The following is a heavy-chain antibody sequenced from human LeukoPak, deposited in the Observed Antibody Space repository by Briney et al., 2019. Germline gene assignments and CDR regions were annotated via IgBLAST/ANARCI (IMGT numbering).Heavy chain of an antibody. CDR1: GFTFGDYW. V-gene: IGHV3-7*05. J-gene: IGHJ6*02. Sequence: PGGSLRLSCEASGFTFGDYWMTWVRQAPGKGLEGVANIKQDGSENHYVDSVKGRFTISRDNAKNTLYLQMNSLRAEDTAVYYCAKDHFPIVGATMVAYYYYGMDVWGQGTTVTVSS. CDR2: IKQDGSEN. D-gene: IGHD1-26*01. CDR3: AKDHFPIVGATMVAYYYYGMDV.